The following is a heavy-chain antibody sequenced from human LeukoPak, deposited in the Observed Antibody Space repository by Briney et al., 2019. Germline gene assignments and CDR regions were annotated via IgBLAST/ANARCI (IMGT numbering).Heavy chain of an antibody. J-gene: IGHJ4*02. CDR2: ISGSGGST. D-gene: IGHD4-23*01. Sequence: GGSLRLSCAGSGFIFSGYWMHWVRQAPGKGLEWVSAISGSGGSTYYADSVKGRFTISRDNSKNTLYLQMNSLRAEDTAVYYCAKDPGVFVSTVVDYWGQGTLVTVSS. V-gene: IGHV3-23*01. CDR3: AKDPGVFVSTVVDY. CDR1: GFIFSGYW.